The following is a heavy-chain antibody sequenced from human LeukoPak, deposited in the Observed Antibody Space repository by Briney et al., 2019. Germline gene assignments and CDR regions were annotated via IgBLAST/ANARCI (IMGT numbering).Heavy chain of an antibody. Sequence: SETLSLTCTVSGDSINNYYWTWVRQPPGKGLEWIGYIYSTGSTNYNPSLKSRVTISVDTSKNQFSLKLSSVTAADTAVYYCARRRVSGSTDWLDYWGQGTLVTVSS. V-gene: IGHV4-4*08. CDR3: ARRRVSGSTDWLDY. D-gene: IGHD3-22*01. CDR1: GDSINNYY. CDR2: IYSTGST. J-gene: IGHJ4*02.